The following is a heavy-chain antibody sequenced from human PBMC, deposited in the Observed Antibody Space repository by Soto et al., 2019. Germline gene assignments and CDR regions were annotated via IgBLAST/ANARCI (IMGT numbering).Heavy chain of an antibody. D-gene: IGHD2-21*02. CDR3: ARHADCMTQA. Sequence: LSLTCTVSGDSISSRTYQWGWIRQPPGRGLAWIGSAYYSDSTYYNPSLKSRVTIPVDTSKNQFSLKVNSVTAADTAVYYCARHADCMTQARGQASLGT. CDR1: GDSISSRTYQ. CDR2: AYYSDST. V-gene: IGHV4-39*01. J-gene: IGHJ4*02.